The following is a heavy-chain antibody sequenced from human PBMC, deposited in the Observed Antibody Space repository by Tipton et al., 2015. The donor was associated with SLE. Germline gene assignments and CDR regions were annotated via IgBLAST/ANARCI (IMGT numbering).Heavy chain of an antibody. CDR1: GYSFTSYW. D-gene: IGHD3-10*01. Sequence: QLVQSGAEVKKPGESLRISCKGSGYSFTSYWISWIRQPPGKGLEWIGEINHSGSTNYNPSLKSRVTISVDTSKNQFSLKLSSVTAADTAVYYCARGRDNGSGSPQGYWGQGTLVTVSS. V-gene: IGHV4-34*01. J-gene: IGHJ4*02. CDR2: INHSGST. CDR3: ARGRDNGSGSPQGY.